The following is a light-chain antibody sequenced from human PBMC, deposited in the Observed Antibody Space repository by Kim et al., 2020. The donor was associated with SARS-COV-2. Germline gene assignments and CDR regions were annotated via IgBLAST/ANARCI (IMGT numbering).Light chain of an antibody. V-gene: IGKV3-20*01. CDR2: GAS. J-gene: IGKJ3*01. Sequence: PGERATLSCRASQSVSSSYLAWYQQKPGQAPRLLIYGASSRATGIPDRFSGSGSGTDFTLTISRLEPEDFAVYYCQQYGSSLIFTFGPGTKVDIK. CDR1: QSVSSSY. CDR3: QQYGSSLIFT.